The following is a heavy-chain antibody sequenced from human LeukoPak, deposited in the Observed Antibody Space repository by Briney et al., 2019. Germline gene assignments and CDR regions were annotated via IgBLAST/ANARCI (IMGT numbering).Heavy chain of an antibody. Sequence: PGGSLRLSCEASGYTFSGHAMSWVRQAPGKGLEWVSTISGTTGTIYYADSVKGRFTISTDNSNNTLYLQMKSLRAEDTAEYHCGRGNGFFDSGNYFGFFDFWGQGTLVTVSS. CDR1: GYTFSGHA. J-gene: IGHJ4*02. CDR2: ISGTTGTI. D-gene: IGHD3-10*01. CDR3: GRGNGFFDSGNYFGFFDF. V-gene: IGHV3-23*01.